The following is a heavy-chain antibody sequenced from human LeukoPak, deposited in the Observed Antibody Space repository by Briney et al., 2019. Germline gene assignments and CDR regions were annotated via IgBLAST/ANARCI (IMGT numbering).Heavy chain of an antibody. V-gene: IGHV3-74*03. CDR2: INSDGSST. D-gene: IGHD4-23*01. J-gene: IGHJ4*02. CDR1: GFTFSSYW. CDR3: TRGRVVTNFDY. Sequence: GGSLRLSCAASGFTFSSYWMHWVRQAPGKGLGWVSRINSDGSSTTYADSVKGRFTISRDNAKNKLYLQMKSLRAEDTAVYYCTRGRVVTNFDYWGQGTLVTVSS.